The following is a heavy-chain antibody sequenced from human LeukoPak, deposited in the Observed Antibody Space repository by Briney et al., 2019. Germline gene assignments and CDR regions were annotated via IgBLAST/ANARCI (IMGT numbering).Heavy chain of an antibody. V-gene: IGHV4-34*01. CDR1: GGSFSGYY. J-gene: IGHJ4*02. Sequence: SETLSLTCAVYGGSFSGYYWSWIRQPPGKGLEWIREINHSGSTNYNPSLKSRVTISVDTSKNQFSLKLSSVTAADTAVYYCARDRTVRGVDYWGQGTLVTVSS. CDR3: ARDRTVRGVDY. CDR2: INHSGST. D-gene: IGHD3-10*01.